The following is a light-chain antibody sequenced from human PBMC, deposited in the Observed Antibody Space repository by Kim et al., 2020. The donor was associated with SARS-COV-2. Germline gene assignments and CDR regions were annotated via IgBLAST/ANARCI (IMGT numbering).Light chain of an antibody. J-gene: IGKJ1*01. CDR2: KAS. V-gene: IGKV1-5*03. CDR1: QSINRW. Sequence: DIQMTQSPSTLSASVGERVTITCRASQSINRWLAWYQQKPGTVPKLLIYKASILESGVPSRFSGSGSGTEFNLTISTLQPDDFATYYCQQYDLSSQAFGQGTKVEI. CDR3: QQYDLSSQA.